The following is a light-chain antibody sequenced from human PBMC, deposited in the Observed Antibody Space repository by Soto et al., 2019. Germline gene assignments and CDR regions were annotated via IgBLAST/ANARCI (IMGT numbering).Light chain of an antibody. V-gene: IGKV1-5*03. CDR2: RSS. J-gene: IGKJ1*01. CDR1: QTISNY. Sequence: DIQMTQSPSTLSASVGDRVTITCRASQTISNYLTWYQQSPGKAPKLLIYRSSILQNGVPSRFSGSGSGTEFTLTISRLQPDDFATYYCQQYYIYATFGQGTRVEI. CDR3: QQYYIYAT.